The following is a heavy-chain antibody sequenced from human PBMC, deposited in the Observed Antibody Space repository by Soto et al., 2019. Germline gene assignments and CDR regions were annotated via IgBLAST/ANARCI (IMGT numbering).Heavy chain of an antibody. CDR3: ARDLGAAPGY. CDR2: ISSSSSYI. J-gene: IGHJ4*02. D-gene: IGHD1-26*01. V-gene: IGHV3-21*01. Sequence: GGSLRLSCAASGFTFSSYSMNWVRQAPGKGLEWVSSISSSSSYIYYADSVKGRFTISRDNAKNSLYLQMNSLRAENKAVYYCARDLGAAPGYWGQGTLVTVSS. CDR1: GFTFSSYS.